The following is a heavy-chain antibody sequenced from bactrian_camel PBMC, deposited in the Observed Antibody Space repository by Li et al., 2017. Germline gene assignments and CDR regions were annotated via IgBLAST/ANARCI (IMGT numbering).Heavy chain of an antibody. CDR1: GYIGSNKY. J-gene: IGHJ4*01. V-gene: IGHV3S5*01. Sequence: HVQLVESGGGSVQAGGSLRLSCAASGYIGSNKYMGWFRQAPGKGLEWVSGISTDGTDTYYSDSVKGRFTISRDNDKNTVYLQMNSLKPEDTAMYYCAAKSSSYGISGCRLSSEYSSWGQGTQVTVS. CDR3: AAKSSSYGISGCRLSSEYSS. CDR2: ISTDGTDT. D-gene: IGHD6*01.